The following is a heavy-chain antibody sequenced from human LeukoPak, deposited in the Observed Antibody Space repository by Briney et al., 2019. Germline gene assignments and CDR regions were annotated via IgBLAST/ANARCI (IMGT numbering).Heavy chain of an antibody. CDR1: GYTLTGYY. CDR2: INPSSGDT. V-gene: IGHV1-2*02. CDR3: ARTATYYDFWSGHSPDNWFDP. J-gene: IGHJ5*02. Sequence: EASVKVSCKASGYTLTGYYMHWVRLAPGQGLEWMGWINPSSGDTYYAQKFQGRVTMTRDTSISTAYMELSRLRSDDTAVYYCARTATYYDFWSGHSPDNWFDPWGQGTLVTVSS. D-gene: IGHD3-3*01.